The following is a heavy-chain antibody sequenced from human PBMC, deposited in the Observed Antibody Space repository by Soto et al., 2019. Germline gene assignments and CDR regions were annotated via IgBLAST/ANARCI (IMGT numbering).Heavy chain of an antibody. Sequence: SVKVSCKASGFTFTSSAVQLFRQARGQRLEWIGWIVVGSGNTNYAQKFQERVTITRDMSTSTAYMELSSLRSEDTAVYYCAGQRAAREFDYWGQGTLVTVSS. J-gene: IGHJ4*02. D-gene: IGHD6-6*01. CDR1: GFTFTSSA. CDR2: IVVGSGNT. CDR3: AGQRAAREFDY. V-gene: IGHV1-58*01.